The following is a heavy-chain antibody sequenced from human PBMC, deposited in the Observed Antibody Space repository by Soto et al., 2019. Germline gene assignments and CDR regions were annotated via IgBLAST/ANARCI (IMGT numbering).Heavy chain of an antibody. CDR1: GYTFTNYA. CDR3: ARVYCRGCGRCYQDAFDV. CDR2: INGANGNT. J-gene: IGHJ3*01. V-gene: IGHV1-3*01. D-gene: IGHD2-15*01. Sequence: QVHLVQSGAEAKKPGASVKVSCKASGYTFTNYAIHWMRQAPGQRLEWLGWINGANGNTKYSQKFQGRVTITRDTSTTTVFMELSSLRSEDTAVYYCARVYCRGCGRCYQDAFDVWGQGTMVTVSS.